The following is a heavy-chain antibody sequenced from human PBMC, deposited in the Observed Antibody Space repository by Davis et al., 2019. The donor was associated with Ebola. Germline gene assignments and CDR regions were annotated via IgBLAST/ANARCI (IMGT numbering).Heavy chain of an antibody. Sequence: PGGSLRLSCVASGFTFSSYAMSWVRQAPGKGLEWVSGISGSSTYYADSVTGRFTISRDNSRNTLYLQMNSLRAEDTAVYYCGGAWDWGQGTLVTVSS. J-gene: IGHJ4*02. CDR2: ISGSST. CDR1: GFTFSSYA. V-gene: IGHV3-23*01. D-gene: IGHD1-26*01. CDR3: GGAWD.